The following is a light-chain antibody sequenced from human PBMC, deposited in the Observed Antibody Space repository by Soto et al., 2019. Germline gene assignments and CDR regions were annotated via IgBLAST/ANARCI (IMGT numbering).Light chain of an antibody. CDR1: QSVSSNH. CDR3: QQYSSSRT. V-gene: IGKV3-20*01. J-gene: IGKJ1*01. Sequence: DIVLTQSPGTLSLSPGERATLSCRASQSVSSNHLAWYQQKPGQAPRLLIYGGSSRATGIPVRFSGSGSETDFTLTINRLEHEDFAVYYCQQYSSSRTFGQGTKVEIK. CDR2: GGS.